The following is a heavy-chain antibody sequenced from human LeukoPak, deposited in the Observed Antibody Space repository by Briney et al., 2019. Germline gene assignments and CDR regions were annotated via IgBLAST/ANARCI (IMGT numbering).Heavy chain of an antibody. V-gene: IGHV4-39*07. D-gene: IGHD1-26*01. CDR2: ISYTGST. J-gene: IGHJ6*03. CDR3: ARTGGSFYFYYYMDV. Sequence: TSETLSLTCTVSGGSIRSTSYYWGWIRQPPGKGLEWIGSISYTGSTYYNPSLKSRVTISVDTSRNQFSLKLSSVTAADTAVYYCARTGGSFYFYYYMDVWGKGTTVTVPS. CDR1: GGSIRSTSYY.